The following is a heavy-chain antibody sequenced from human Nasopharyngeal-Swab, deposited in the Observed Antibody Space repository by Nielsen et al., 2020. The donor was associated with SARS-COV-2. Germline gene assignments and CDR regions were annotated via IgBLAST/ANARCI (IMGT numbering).Heavy chain of an antibody. Sequence: WSRQRPGKGLEWIGEINHSGSTNYNPSLKSRVTISVDTSKNQFSLKLSSVTAADTAVYYCARGPTQQLVRDYWGQGTLVTVSS. CDR2: INHSGST. CDR3: ARGPTQQLVRDY. J-gene: IGHJ4*02. V-gene: IGHV4-34*01. D-gene: IGHD6-13*01.